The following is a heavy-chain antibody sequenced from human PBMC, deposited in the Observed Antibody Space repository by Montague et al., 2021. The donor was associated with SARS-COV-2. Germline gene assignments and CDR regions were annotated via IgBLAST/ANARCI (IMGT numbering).Heavy chain of an antibody. CDR3: ARDVYSSSWFARPDN. Sequence: PLRLSCAASGFTFSSFAVHWVRQAPGKGLEWVAVISYDGSDKYYVDSVEGQFTISRDNSKNTLYLQMNSLRAGDTAVYYCARDVYSSSWFARPDNWGQGTLVTVSS. CDR2: ISYDGSDK. D-gene: IGHD6-13*01. CDR1: GFTFSSFA. V-gene: IGHV3-30*04. J-gene: IGHJ4*02.